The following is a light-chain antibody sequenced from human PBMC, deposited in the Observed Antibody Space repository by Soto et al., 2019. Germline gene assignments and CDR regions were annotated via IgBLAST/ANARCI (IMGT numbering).Light chain of an antibody. Sequence: ETVMTQSPATLSVSPGERATLSCRASQSVGTNLAWYQQKRGQAPRLLSYGASARATGIPDRFSGSGSGTEFTLTITSLQSEDFAVYYCQQDDNWPLTFGGGTKVDIK. V-gene: IGKV3-15*01. CDR3: QQDDNWPLT. CDR2: GAS. J-gene: IGKJ4*01. CDR1: QSVGTN.